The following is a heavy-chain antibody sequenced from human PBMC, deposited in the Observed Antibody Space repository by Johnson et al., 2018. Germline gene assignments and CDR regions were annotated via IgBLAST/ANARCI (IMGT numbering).Heavy chain of an antibody. V-gene: IGHV3-48*02. CDR1: GFTFSSYS. CDR3: ARGVTGTTDRYYYYYGMDV. Sequence: VQLVESGGGLVQPGGSLRLSCAASGFTFSSYSMNWVRQAPGKGLEWVSYISSSSSTIYYADSVKGRFTISRDNAKNSLYLQMNSLRDEDKAGYYCARGVTGTTDRYYYYYGMDVWGQGTTVTVSS. CDR2: ISSSSSTI. D-gene: IGHD1-20*01. J-gene: IGHJ6*02.